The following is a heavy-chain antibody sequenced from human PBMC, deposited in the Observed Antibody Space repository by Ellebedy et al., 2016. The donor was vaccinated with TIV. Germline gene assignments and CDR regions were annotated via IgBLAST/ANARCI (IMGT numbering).Heavy chain of an antibody. CDR3: AREGGRGYGEIDD. J-gene: IGHJ4*02. CDR2: MNPNSGDT. V-gene: IGHV1-8*01. CDR1: GYTFTSYT. Sequence: AASVKVSCKSSGYTFTSYTIHWVRQASGQGLEWMGWMNPNSGDTGCSLKFQGRVTMTTNRSVSTAYMELLSLASDDTAMYYCAREGGRGYGEIDDWGQGTLVTVSS. D-gene: IGHD4-17*01.